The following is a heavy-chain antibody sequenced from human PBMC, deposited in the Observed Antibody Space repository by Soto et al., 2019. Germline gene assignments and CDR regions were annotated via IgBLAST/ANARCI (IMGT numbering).Heavy chain of an antibody. V-gene: IGHV1-69*06. CDR2: IILICGTA. CDR1: GCSLSSFS. D-gene: IGHD3-22*01. CDR3: TSFDSSGYSQQKAY. J-gene: IGHJ4*02. Sequence: SSVKVACKVSGCSLSSFSFQWVRQSAGQGFEGMGGIILICGTANVIQKFQGRVAFPADKSTTTADITLSSLTSADNAMSYCTSFDSSGYSQQKAYWGPGTKVTVSS.